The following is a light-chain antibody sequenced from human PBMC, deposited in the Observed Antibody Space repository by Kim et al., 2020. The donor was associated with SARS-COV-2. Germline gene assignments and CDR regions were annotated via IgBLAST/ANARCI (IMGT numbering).Light chain of an antibody. CDR2: GKN. CDR1: ILRSYY. J-gene: IGLJ3*02. V-gene: IGLV3-19*01. CDR3: NSRDSSGNWV. Sequence: VAWGQTGRINCQGDILRSYYASWYQQVPGQAPVLVIYGKNNRPSGIPDRFSGSSSGNTASLTITGAQAEDEADYYCNSRDSSGNWVFGGGTQLTVL.